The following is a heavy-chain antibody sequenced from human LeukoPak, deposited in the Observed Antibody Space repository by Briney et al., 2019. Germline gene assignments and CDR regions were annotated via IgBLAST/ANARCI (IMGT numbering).Heavy chain of an antibody. J-gene: IGHJ4*02. V-gene: IGHV1-46*01. Sequence: ASVKVSCKASGYTFTSYYMHWVRQAPGQGLEWMGIINPSGGSTSYAQKFQGRVTMTRDTSTSTAYMELSSLRSEDTAVYYCAKSGYDFPITFDYWGQGTLVTVSS. D-gene: IGHD5-12*01. CDR3: AKSGYDFPITFDY. CDR1: GYTFTSYY. CDR2: INPSGGST.